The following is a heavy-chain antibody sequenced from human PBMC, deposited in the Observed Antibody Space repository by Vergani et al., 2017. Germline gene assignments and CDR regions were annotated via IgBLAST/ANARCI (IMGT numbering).Heavy chain of an antibody. CDR1: GFSFSDHY. J-gene: IGHJ3*02. CDR3: ARDLRDYNIYPGTFDI. CDR2: ISNSGNTI. D-gene: IGHD4-11*01. Sequence: QVQLVESGGGLVKPGGSLRLSCAASGFSFSDHYMTWIRQAPGKGLEWVSYISNSGNTIEYADSVKGRFSISRDNAKSSLFLQMDSLRAEDTAVYYCARDLRDYNIYPGTFDIWGQGSMVTVSS. V-gene: IGHV3-11*01.